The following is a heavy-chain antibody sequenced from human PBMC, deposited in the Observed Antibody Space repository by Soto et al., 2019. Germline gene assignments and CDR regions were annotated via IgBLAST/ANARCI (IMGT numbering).Heavy chain of an antibody. D-gene: IGHD2-8*01. CDR1: GGTFSSYA. Sequence: QVQLVQSGAEVKKPGSSVKVSCKASGGTFSSYAISWVRQAPGQGLEWMGGIIPIFGTANYAQKFQGRVTITADASTSTAYMELSSLRSEDTAVYYCATDGDCTNGVCPAYYFDYWGQGTLVTVSS. J-gene: IGHJ4*02. CDR2: IIPIFGTA. V-gene: IGHV1-69*12. CDR3: ATDGDCTNGVCPAYYFDY.